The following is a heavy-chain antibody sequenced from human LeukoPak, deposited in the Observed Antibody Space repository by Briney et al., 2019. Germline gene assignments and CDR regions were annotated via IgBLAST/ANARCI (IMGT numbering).Heavy chain of an antibody. CDR3: AKDRESNIVLVPAAVDY. J-gene: IGHJ4*02. CDR1: GFTFSSYG. Sequence: PGGSLRLSCAASGFTFSSYGMHWVRQAPGKGLEWVAFIRYDGTNKYYADSVKGRFTISRDNSKNTLYQQMNSLRAEDTAVYYCAKDRESNIVLVPAAVDYWGQGTLVTVSS. CDR2: IRYDGTNK. D-gene: IGHD2-2*01. V-gene: IGHV3-30*02.